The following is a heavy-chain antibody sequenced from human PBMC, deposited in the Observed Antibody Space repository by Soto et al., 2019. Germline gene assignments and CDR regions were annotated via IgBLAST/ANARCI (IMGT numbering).Heavy chain of an antibody. Sequence: GGSLRLSCAASGFTFSGSTIHWVRQASGKGLEWVGRIRSKAKSYATAYVASVKGRFTVSRDDSENTAYLQMSSLKTEDTAVYYCTSIPPSGGGNSLGYWGQGTLVTVSS. D-gene: IGHD2-21*02. CDR3: TSIPPSGGGNSLGY. J-gene: IGHJ4*02. CDR1: GFTFSGST. V-gene: IGHV3-73*01. CDR2: IRSKAKSYAT.